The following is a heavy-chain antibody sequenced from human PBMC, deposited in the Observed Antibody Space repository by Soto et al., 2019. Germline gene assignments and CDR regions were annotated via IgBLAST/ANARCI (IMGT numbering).Heavy chain of an antibody. CDR3: AREYVWGSYRYPAPFDY. CDR2: ISYDGSNK. D-gene: IGHD3-16*02. J-gene: IGHJ4*02. V-gene: IGHV3-30-3*01. CDR1: GFTFSSYA. Sequence: WWSLRLSCSASGFTFSSYAMHWFRQAPGKGLEWVAVISYDGSNKYYADSVKGRFTISRDNSKNTLYLQMNSLRAEDTAVYYCAREYVWGSYRYPAPFDYWGQGTLVTVSS.